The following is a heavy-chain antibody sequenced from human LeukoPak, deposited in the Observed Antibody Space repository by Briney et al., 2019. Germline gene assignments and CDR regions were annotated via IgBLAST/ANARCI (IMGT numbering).Heavy chain of an antibody. CDR3: ATTDDGGGYQWGDFFDF. CDR1: GGTSNSHA. Sequence: SVKVSCKASGGTSNSHAISWVRQAPGQGLEWMGRIIPNLGTTNRAQNFQDRVTLTADKSTNTAYMELTSLTSDDTAVYYCATTDDGGGYQWGDFFDFWGQGTLVTVSS. D-gene: IGHD3-22*01. CDR2: IIPNLGTT. J-gene: IGHJ4*02. V-gene: IGHV1-69*04.